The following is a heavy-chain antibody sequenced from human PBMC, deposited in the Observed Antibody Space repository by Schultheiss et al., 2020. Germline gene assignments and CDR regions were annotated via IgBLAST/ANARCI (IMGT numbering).Heavy chain of an antibody. CDR1: GFTFSSYA. D-gene: IGHD2-15*01. J-gene: IGHJ4*02. CDR3: TTDRLHCSGGSCYSDYFDY. V-gene: IGHV3-15*01. Sequence: GGSLRLSCAASGFTFSSYAMSWVRQAPGKGLEWVGRIKSKTDGGTTDYAAPVKGRFTISRDDSKNTLYLQMNSLKTEDTAVYYCTTDRLHCSGGSCYSDYFDYWGQGTLVTVSS. CDR2: IKSKTDGGTT.